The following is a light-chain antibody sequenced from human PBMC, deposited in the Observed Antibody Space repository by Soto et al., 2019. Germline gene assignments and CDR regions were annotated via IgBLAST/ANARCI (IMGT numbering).Light chain of an antibody. J-gene: IGKJ4*01. CDR1: QSVSSSF. V-gene: IGKV3-20*01. Sequence: EIVLTQSPGTLSLSPGERATLSCRASQSVSSSFLACYQQKPGQAPRLLIYAASSRATGIPDRFSGSGSGTDFTLTITRLEPDEVAVYYYQQYYSSPLTFGGGTKVEIK. CDR3: QQYYSSPLT. CDR2: AAS.